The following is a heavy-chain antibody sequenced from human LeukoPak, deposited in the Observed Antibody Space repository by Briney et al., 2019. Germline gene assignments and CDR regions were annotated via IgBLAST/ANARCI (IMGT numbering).Heavy chain of an antibody. V-gene: IGHV1-18*01. Sequence: ASVKVSCKASGYTFTTYGISWVRQAPGQGLEWMGWISAYNGDTNYAQRLQGRVTMTTDTSTSTAYMELRSLRSDDTAVYYCARILYYDSSGPPDYWGQGILVTVSS. CDR2: ISAYNGDT. CDR3: ARILYYDSSGPPDY. CDR1: GYTFTTYG. J-gene: IGHJ4*02. D-gene: IGHD3-22*01.